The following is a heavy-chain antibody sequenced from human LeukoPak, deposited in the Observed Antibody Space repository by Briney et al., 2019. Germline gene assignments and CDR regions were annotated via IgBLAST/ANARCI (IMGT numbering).Heavy chain of an antibody. CDR3: ARQVGATLVDY. V-gene: IGHV3-21*01. CDR1: GFTFSSYN. J-gene: IGHJ4*02. D-gene: IGHD1-26*01. Sequence: GGSLRLSCAASGFTFSSYNMNWVRQAPGKGLEWASSISSSSYIYYADSMKGRFTISRDNAKNSLYLQMNSLRAEDTAVYYCARQVGATLVDYWGQGTLVTVSS. CDR2: ISSSSYI.